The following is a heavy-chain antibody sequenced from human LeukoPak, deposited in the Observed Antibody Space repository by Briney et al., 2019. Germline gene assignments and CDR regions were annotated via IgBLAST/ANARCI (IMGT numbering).Heavy chain of an antibody. V-gene: IGHV4-59*08. Sequence: SETLSLTCTVSGGSISSYYWSWIRQPPGKGLEWIGYIYYSGSTNYNPSLKSRVTISADTSKNQFSLKLSSVTAADTAVYYCARHAYYYYGMDVWGQGTTVTVSS. CDR2: IYYSGST. CDR3: ARHAYYYYGMDV. CDR1: GGSISSYY. J-gene: IGHJ6*02.